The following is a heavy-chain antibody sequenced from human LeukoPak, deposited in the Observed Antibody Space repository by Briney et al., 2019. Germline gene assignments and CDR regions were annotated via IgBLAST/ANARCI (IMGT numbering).Heavy chain of an antibody. Sequence: ASVKVSCKASGYTFTDYYMHWVRQAPGQGLEWMGWINPNSGGTNYAQKFQGRVTMTRDTSISTAYMELSRLRSDDTAVYYCARSIAARPTPFDYWGQGTLVTVSS. CDR3: ARSIAARPTPFDY. CDR2: INPNSGGT. D-gene: IGHD6-6*01. V-gene: IGHV1-2*02. CDR1: GYTFTDYY. J-gene: IGHJ4*02.